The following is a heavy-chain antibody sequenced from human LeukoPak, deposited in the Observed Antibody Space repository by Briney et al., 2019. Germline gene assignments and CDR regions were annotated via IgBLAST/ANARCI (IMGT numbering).Heavy chain of an antibody. CDR1: GFTFSSYT. CDR3: ARDVVYLENYYYYYMDV. J-gene: IGHJ6*03. Sequence: GGSLRLSCAASGFTFSSYTMNCVRQAPGKGLEWVSSITSSSTYTYYADSVKGRFTISRDNAKKSVYLQMNSLRDEDTAVYYCARDVVYLENYYYYYMDVWGKGTTVTISS. D-gene: IGHD2-8*01. V-gene: IGHV3-21*01. CDR2: ITSSSTYT.